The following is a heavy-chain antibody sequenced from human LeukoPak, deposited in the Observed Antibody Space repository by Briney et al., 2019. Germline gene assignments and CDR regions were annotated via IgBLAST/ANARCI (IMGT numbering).Heavy chain of an antibody. CDR3: ASSSYGDSDYFDY. Sequence: SVKVSCKASGGTFSSYAISWVRRAPGQGREWMGGIIPIFGTANYAQKFQGRVTITTDESTSTAYMELSSLRSEDTAVYYCASSSYGDSDYFDYWGQGTLVTVSS. CDR2: IIPIFGTA. D-gene: IGHD4-17*01. J-gene: IGHJ4*02. CDR1: GGTFSSYA. V-gene: IGHV1-69*05.